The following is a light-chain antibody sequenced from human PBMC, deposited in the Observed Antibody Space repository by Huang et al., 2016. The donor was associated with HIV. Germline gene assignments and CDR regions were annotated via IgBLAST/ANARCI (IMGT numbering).Light chain of an antibody. J-gene: IGKJ2*02. Sequence: DIVMTQSPPSLPVTPGEPASISCRSSQSRLHSDGYNYLDWYLQKPGQSPPLLIYLGSNRASGVPDRFSGSGSGTDFTLKISRVEAEDVGVYYCMQALQTPRTFGQGTKLEIK. CDR2: LGS. CDR3: MQALQTPRT. CDR1: QSRLHSDGYNY. V-gene: IGKV2-28*01.